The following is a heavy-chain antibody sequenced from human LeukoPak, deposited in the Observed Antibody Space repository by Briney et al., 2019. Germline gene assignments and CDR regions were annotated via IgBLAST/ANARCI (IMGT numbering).Heavy chain of an antibody. J-gene: IGHJ6*03. V-gene: IGHV4-4*07. CDR3: ATHSYCSGTSCYARYYYYMDV. D-gene: IGHD2-2*01. Sequence: SETLSLTCTVSGGSISSYYWSWIRQPAGKGLEWIGRIYTSGTTYYNPSLKSRVTISVDTSKNQFSLKLSSATAADTAVYYCATHSYCSGTSCYARYYYYMDVWGKGTTVTVSS. CDR2: IYTSGTT. CDR1: GGSISSYY.